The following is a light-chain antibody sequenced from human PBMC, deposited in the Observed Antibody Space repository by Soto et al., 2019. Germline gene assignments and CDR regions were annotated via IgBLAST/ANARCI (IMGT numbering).Light chain of an antibody. CDR3: QQRSDWPIT. J-gene: IGKJ5*01. CDR2: DAS. V-gene: IGKV3-11*01. CDR1: QSVSSN. Sequence: EIVLTQSPATLSLSPGERVTLSCRASQSVSSNLAWYQQKPGQAPRLLIYDASKRATGIPARFSGSGSGTDFTLTISSLEPEDFAVYHCQQRSDWPITFGQGTRLEIK.